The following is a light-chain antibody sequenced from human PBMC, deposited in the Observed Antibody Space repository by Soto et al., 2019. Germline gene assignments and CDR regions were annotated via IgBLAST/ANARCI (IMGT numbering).Light chain of an antibody. CDR2: DVG. V-gene: IGLV2-14*03. CDR1: HSDIGNCNY. J-gene: IGLJ1*01. CDR3: NSYREDHPRFYV. Sequence: QSVLTQPASVSGSPGQSITISCTGTHSDIGNCNYVSWYQHLPGKAPKLMIYDVGSRPSGVSSRFSGSKSGNTASLAISGLQAEDEADYYCNSYREDHPRFYVFGTGTKVTVL.